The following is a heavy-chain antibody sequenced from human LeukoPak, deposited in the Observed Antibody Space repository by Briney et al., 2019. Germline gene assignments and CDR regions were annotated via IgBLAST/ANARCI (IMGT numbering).Heavy chain of an antibody. V-gene: IGHV4-38-2*02. CDR1: GYSISNGYY. CDR2: IYHSGSN. Sequence: SETLSLTCNVSGYSISNGYYWGWIRQPPGKGLEWIGIIYHSGSNHYNPSLKSRVSISVDTSKNQFSLILSSVTAGETAVYYCARVDIVATINFDYWGERNLVTVSS. J-gene: IGHJ4*02. CDR3: ARVDIVATINFDY. D-gene: IGHD5-12*01.